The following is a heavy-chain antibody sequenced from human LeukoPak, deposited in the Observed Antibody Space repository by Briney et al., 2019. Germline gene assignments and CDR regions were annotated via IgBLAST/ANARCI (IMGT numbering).Heavy chain of an antibody. V-gene: IGHV3-21*01. CDR2: ISSSSSYM. CDR1: GFTFSTYT. J-gene: IGHJ4*02. Sequence: GGSLRLSCAASGFTFSTYTMNWVRQAPGKGLEWVSFISSSSSYMYYADSVKGRFTISRDNTKKSLYLQMNSLRAEDTAVYYCARDFSGCDYNFDYWGQGTLVTVSS. D-gene: IGHD5-12*01. CDR3: ARDFSGCDYNFDY.